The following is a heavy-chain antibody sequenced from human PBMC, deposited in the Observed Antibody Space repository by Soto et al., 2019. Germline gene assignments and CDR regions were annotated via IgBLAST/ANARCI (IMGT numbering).Heavy chain of an antibody. CDR2: IIPILGIA. Sequence: QVQLVQSGAEVKKPGSSVKVSCKASGGTFSSYTISWVRQAPGQGLEWMGRIIPILGIANYAQKFQGRVTSTADKSTSTAYMELSSLRSEDTAVYYCASKLGYCSGGSCPSDNWFDPWGQGTLVTVSS. V-gene: IGHV1-69*02. CDR1: GGTFSSYT. J-gene: IGHJ5*02. CDR3: ASKLGYCSGGSCPSDNWFDP. D-gene: IGHD2-15*01.